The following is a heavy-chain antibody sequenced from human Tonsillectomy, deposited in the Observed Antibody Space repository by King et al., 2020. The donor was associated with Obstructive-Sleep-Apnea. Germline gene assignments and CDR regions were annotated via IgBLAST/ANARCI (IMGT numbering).Heavy chain of an antibody. CDR3: ARDWDLDIILVPTATFDY. Sequence: QLVQSGGGLVKPGGSLRLSCAASGFTFSNYYMSWIRQAPGKGLEWVSYISSSGRTIHYADSVKGRFTISRDNAKNSVFLQMNSLRAEDTAVYYCARDWDLDIILVPTATFDYWGQGTLVTVSS. J-gene: IGHJ4*02. D-gene: IGHD2-2*01. V-gene: IGHV3-11*01. CDR1: GFTFSNYY. CDR2: ISSSGRTI.